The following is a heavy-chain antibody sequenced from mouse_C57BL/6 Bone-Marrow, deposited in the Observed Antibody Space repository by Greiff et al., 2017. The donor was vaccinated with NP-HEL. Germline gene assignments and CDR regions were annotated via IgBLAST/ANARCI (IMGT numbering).Heavy chain of an antibody. Sequence: QVQLQQPGAELVKPGASVKLSCKASGYTFTSYWMHWVKQRPGQGLEWIGMIHPNSGSTNYNEKFKSKATLTVDKSSSTAYMQLSSLTSEDSAVYSCTIPLINTVVARAYWGQGTPVTVSA. CDR3: TIPLINTVVARAY. V-gene: IGHV1-64*01. J-gene: IGHJ3*01. CDR1: GYTFTSYW. D-gene: IGHD1-1*01. CDR2: IHPNSGST.